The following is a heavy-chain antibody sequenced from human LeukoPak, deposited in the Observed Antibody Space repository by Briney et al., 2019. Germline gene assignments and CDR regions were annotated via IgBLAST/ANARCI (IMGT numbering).Heavy chain of an antibody. CDR2: ISSSGSTI. Sequence: PGGSLRLSCAASGFTFSDYYMSWVRQAPGKGLEWVSYISSSGSTIYYADSVKGRFTISRDNAKNSLYLQMSSLRAEDTAVYYCAAYYYGAGSYSLDYWGQGTLVTVSS. J-gene: IGHJ4*02. D-gene: IGHD3-10*01. CDR1: GFTFSDYY. V-gene: IGHV3-11*01. CDR3: AAYYYGAGSYSLDY.